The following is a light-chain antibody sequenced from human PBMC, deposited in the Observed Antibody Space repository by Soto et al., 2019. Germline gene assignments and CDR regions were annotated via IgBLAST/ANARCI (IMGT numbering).Light chain of an antibody. CDR2: DVS. CDR1: SSDVGGYNY. CDR3: CSYTASSTRVVV. V-gene: IGLV2-14*03. Sequence: QSALTQPASVSGSPGQSITISCTGTSSDVGGYNYVSWYQQHPGKAPKVLIYDVSNRPSGVSDRFSGSKSGNTASLTISGLQDADEAADYCCSYTASSTRVVVFGGGTKLTVL. J-gene: IGLJ2*01.